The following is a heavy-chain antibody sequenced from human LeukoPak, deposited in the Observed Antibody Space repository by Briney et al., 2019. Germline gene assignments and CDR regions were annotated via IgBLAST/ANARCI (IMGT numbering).Heavy chain of an antibody. Sequence: ASVKVSCKASGYTFTGYYMHWVRQAPGQGLEWMGWINPNSGGTNYAQKFQGRVTMTRDTSISTAYMELSRLRSDDTAVYYCARWLVFRDYCYYMDVWGKGTTVTVSS. CDR2: INPNSGGT. CDR3: ARWLVFRDYCYYMDV. CDR1: GYTFTGYY. V-gene: IGHV1-2*02. J-gene: IGHJ6*03. D-gene: IGHD6-19*01.